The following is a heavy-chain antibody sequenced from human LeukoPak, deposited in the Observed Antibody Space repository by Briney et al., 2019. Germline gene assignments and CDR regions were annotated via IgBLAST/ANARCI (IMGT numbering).Heavy chain of an antibody. CDR2: IRSKAYGGTT. CDR3: TRGKGGSATKLWLGELFKRRGYYFDY. J-gene: IGHJ4*02. Sequence: GGSLRLSCAASGFTFSDYEMSWVRQAPGKGLEWVGFIRSKAYGGTTKYAASVKGRFTISRDDSKSIAYLQMNSLKTEDTAVYYCTRGKGGSATKLWLGELFKRRGYYFDYWGQGTLVTVSS. D-gene: IGHD3-10*01. CDR1: GFTFSDYE. V-gene: IGHV3-49*04.